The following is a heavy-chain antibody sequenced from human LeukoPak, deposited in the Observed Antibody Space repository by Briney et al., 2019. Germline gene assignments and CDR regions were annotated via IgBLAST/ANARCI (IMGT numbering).Heavy chain of an antibody. J-gene: IGHJ4*02. Sequence: PGGSLRLSCAASGFTFNYYAMTWVRQAPGKGLEWVSSISTRSTYIYYADSLKGRFTISRDNAENSLYLQMNSLRAEDTAVYYCARGRDYTMVSVDYWGQGTLVTVSS. D-gene: IGHD3-10*01. CDR3: ARGRDYTMVSVDY. V-gene: IGHV3-21*01. CDR1: GFTFNYYA. CDR2: ISTRSTYI.